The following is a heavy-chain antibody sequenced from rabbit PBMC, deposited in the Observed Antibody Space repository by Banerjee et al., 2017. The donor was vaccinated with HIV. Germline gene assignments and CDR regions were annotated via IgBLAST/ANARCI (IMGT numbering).Heavy chain of an antibody. J-gene: IGHJ4*01. V-gene: IGHV1S40*01. CDR1: GFSFSSSYY. D-gene: IGHD4-2*01. Sequence: QSLQESGGGLFQPGGSLALTCTASGFSFSSSYYMCWVRQAPGKGLEWIACIYTGSSGSTYYASWAKGRFTISKTSSTTVTLQMTSLTAADTATYFCARDAGDAGYDLWGPGTLVTVS. CDR2: IYTGSSGST. CDR3: ARDAGDAGYDL.